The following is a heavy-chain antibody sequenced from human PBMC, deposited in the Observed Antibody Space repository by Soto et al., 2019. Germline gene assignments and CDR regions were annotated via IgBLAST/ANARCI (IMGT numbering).Heavy chain of an antibody. J-gene: IGHJ6*02. CDR3: ARGEDTALAYYFYGMDV. V-gene: IGHV1-18*01. D-gene: IGHD5-18*01. Sequence: ASVKVSCKASGYTFTSYGISWVRQAPGQGLEWMGWISAYNGNTNYAQKLQGRVTMTTDTSTSTAYMELRSLRSDDTAVYYCARGEDTALAYYFYGMDVWGQGTTVTVSS. CDR1: GYTFTSYG. CDR2: ISAYNGNT.